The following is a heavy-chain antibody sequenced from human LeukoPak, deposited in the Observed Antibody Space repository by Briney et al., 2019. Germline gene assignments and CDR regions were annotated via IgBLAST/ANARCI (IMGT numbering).Heavy chain of an antibody. V-gene: IGHV3-7*03. CDR2: INRDGSER. Sequence: GGSLRLSCAASGFTFSNYWMTWVRQAPGKGLEWVANINRDGSERYYVDSVKGRFTISRDDAKSSLYLQMNSLRAEDTAVYYCAKEGRSLQTYWGQGTLVTVSS. J-gene: IGHJ4*02. CDR1: GFTFSNYW. D-gene: IGHD5-24*01. CDR3: AKEGRSLQTY.